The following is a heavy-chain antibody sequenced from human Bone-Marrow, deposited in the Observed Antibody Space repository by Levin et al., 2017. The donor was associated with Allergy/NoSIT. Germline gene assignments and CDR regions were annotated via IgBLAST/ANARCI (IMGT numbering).Heavy chain of an antibody. V-gene: IGHV4-61*01. CDR1: GDSVSSGLYS. J-gene: IGHJ4*02. D-gene: IGHD6-19*01. CDR2: IYYSGST. Sequence: PSETLSLTCTVSGDSVSSGLYSWSWIRQPPGKGLEWIGYIYYSGSTYYNPSLKSRVTISLDTSKSQFSLKLSSVTAADTAVYYCARVPSIAVASYYFDYWGQGTLVTVSS. CDR3: ARVPSIAVASYYFDY.